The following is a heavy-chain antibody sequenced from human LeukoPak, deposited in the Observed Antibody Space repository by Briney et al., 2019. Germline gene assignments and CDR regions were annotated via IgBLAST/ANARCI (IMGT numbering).Heavy chain of an antibody. Sequence: GGSLRLSCAASGFTFSTYWMHWVRQAPGKGLVWVSRINSDGSSTTYADPVKGRFTISRDNSENTLYLQMNSLRAEDTAVYYCAKEADTIIVLKRYLDYWGQGTLVTVSS. D-gene: IGHD3-22*01. CDR2: INSDGSST. V-gene: IGHV3-74*01. CDR3: AKEADTIIVLKRYLDY. CDR1: GFTFSTYW. J-gene: IGHJ4*02.